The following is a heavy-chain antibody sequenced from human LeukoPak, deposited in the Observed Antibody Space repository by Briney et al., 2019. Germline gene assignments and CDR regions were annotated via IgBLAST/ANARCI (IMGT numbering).Heavy chain of an antibody. D-gene: IGHD2-21*02. CDR3: ARGRSDSPAASYGVDV. J-gene: IGHJ6*02. Sequence: SGTLSLTCTVSGASITSYYWSWIRQPAGKGLEWIGRIYISGSTNYTPSLKSRVTMSVDTSKNQFSLNLYSVTAADTAVYYCARGRSDSPAASYGVDVWGQGTAVTVSS. V-gene: IGHV4-4*07. CDR2: IYISGST. CDR1: GASITSYY.